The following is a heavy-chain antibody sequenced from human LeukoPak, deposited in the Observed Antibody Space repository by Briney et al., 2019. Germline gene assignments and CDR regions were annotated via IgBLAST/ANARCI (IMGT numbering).Heavy chain of an antibody. CDR2: IKQDGSEK. J-gene: IGHJ4*02. CDR1: GFTFSSYW. D-gene: IGHD2-15*01. CDR3: ARRYCSGGSCYVGLDY. V-gene: IGHV3-7*01. Sequence: GGSLRLSCAASGFTFSSYWMSWVRQAPGKGLEWVANIKQDGSEKYYVDSVKGRFTISRDNAKNSLYLQMNSLRAEDTAVYYCARRYCSGGSCYVGLDYWGQGTLVTVSS.